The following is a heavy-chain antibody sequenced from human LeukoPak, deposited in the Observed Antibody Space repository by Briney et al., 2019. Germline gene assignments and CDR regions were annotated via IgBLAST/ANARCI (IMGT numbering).Heavy chain of an antibody. J-gene: IGHJ6*03. D-gene: IGHD2-15*01. CDR2: IYSGGST. CDR1: EFSVGSNY. V-gene: IGHV3-66*04. CDR3: ARLPTGDIRYYYYYMDV. Sequence: GGSLRLSCAASEFSVGSNYMTWVRQAPGKGLEWVSLIYSGGSTYYADSVKGRFTISRDNSKNTLYLQMNGLRAEDTAVYYCARLPTGDIRYYYYYMDVWGKGTTVTISS.